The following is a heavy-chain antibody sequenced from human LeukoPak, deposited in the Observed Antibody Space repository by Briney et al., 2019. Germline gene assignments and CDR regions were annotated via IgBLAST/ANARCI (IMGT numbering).Heavy chain of an antibody. CDR3: ARGKGDAAGTAFDI. J-gene: IGHJ3*02. D-gene: IGHD2-15*01. V-gene: IGHV4-59*01. CDR1: GASISDYY. CDR2: IYYSGST. Sequence: SETLSLTCTVSGASISDYYWSWIRQTPGQGLEWIGYIYYSGSTTYNPSLKSRVTISLDTSKNQFSLKLTSVTAADTAVYYCARGKGDAAGTAFDIWGQGTMVTVSS.